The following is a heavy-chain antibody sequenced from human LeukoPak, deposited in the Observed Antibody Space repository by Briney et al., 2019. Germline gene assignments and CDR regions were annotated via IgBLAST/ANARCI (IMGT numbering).Heavy chain of an antibody. CDR2: ISYDGTNE. Sequence: GGSLRLSCAASGFTFSTFAMHWVRQAPGKGLEWVALISYDGTNEYYADSVKGRFTISRDNSKNTLHLQMNSLRADDTAVYYCARAAMVRGVDYFDYWGQGTLVTVSS. CDR3: ARAAMVRGVDYFDY. J-gene: IGHJ4*02. D-gene: IGHD3-10*01. V-gene: IGHV3-30-3*01. CDR1: GFTFSTFA.